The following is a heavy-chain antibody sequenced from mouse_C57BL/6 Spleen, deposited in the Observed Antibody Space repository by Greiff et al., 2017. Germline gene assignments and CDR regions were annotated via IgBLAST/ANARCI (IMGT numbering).Heavy chain of an antibody. CDR2: IRSKSSNYAT. CDR3: VRENGSSYGWYFDV. CDR1: GFTFNTYA. D-gene: IGHD1-1*01. Sequence: EVKLVESGGGLVQPKGSLKLSCAASGFTFNTYAMHWVRQAPGKGLEWVARIRSKSSNYATYYADSVKDRFTISRDDSQSMLYLQMNNLKTEDTAMYYCVRENGSSYGWYFDVWGTGTTVTVSS. V-gene: IGHV10-3*01. J-gene: IGHJ1*03.